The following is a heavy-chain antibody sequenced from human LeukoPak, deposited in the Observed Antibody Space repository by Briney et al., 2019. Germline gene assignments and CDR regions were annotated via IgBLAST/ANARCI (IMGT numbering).Heavy chain of an antibody. Sequence: ASVKVSCKASGYTFTGYSMHWVRQAPGQGLEWMGWINPNSGGTNYAQKFQGRVTMTRDTSISTAYMERSRLRADDTAVYYCARLLDIVGFDYWGQGTLVTVSS. J-gene: IGHJ4*02. CDR2: INPNSGGT. V-gene: IGHV1-2*02. CDR1: GYTFTGYS. D-gene: IGHD5-12*01. CDR3: ARLLDIVGFDY.